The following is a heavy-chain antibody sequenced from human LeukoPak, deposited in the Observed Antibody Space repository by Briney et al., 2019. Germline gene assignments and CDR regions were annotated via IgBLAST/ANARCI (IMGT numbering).Heavy chain of an antibody. CDR3: ASGTLDSFDS. CDR2: INPNSGVT. J-gene: IGHJ4*02. CDR1: GYTLTAYY. V-gene: IGHV1-2*02. Sequence: GASVKVSCKASGYTLTAYYMHWVRQAPGQGLEWMGWINPNSGVTNYAQKFQGRVTMTRDTSISTAYMELNRLRSDDTAVYYCASGTLDSFDSWGQGTLVTVSS.